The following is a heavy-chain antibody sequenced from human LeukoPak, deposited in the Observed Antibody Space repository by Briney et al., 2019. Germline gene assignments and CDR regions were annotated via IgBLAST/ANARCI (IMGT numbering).Heavy chain of an antibody. J-gene: IGHJ4*02. V-gene: IGHV3-7*01. D-gene: IGHD2/OR15-2a*01. Sequence: PGGSLRLSCAASGFTFSNYWMSWVRQAPGKGPEWVANIKQTGSEKHYVDSVKGRFTISRDNTKNSVYLQMNSLRVEDTAVYYCARGPTRANSSDYWGQGTLVTVSS. CDR3: ARGPTRANSSDY. CDR2: IKQTGSEK. CDR1: GFTFSNYW.